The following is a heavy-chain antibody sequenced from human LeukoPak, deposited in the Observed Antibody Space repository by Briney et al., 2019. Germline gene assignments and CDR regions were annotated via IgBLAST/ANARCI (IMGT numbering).Heavy chain of an antibody. J-gene: IGHJ6*02. CDR2: ISYDGSNK. CDR1: GFTFSSYG. D-gene: IGHD4-17*01. V-gene: IGHV3-30*18. CDR3: AKDLSYGDYVNGMDV. Sequence: GGSLRLSWAASGFTFSSYGMHWVRQAPGKGLEGVAVISYDGSNKYYADSVKGRFTISRDNSKNTLYLQMNSLRAEDTAVYYCAKDLSYGDYVNGMDVWGQGTTVTVSS.